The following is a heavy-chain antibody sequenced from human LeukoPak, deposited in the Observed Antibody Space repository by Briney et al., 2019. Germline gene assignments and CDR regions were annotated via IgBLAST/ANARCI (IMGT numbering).Heavy chain of an antibody. CDR2: ISSSSSTI. CDR3: ARGYSIVGATLDY. D-gene: IGHD1-26*01. J-gene: IGHJ4*02. CDR1: GFTFSSYS. V-gene: IGHV3-48*04. Sequence: GGSLRLSCAASGFTFSSYSMNWVRQAPGKGLEWVSYISSSSSTIYYADSVKGRFTISRDNAKNSLYLQMNSLRAEDTAVYYCARGYSIVGATLDYWGQGTLVTVSS.